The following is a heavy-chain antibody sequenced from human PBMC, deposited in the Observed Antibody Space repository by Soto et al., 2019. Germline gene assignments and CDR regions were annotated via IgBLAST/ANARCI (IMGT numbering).Heavy chain of an antibody. V-gene: IGHV5-10-1*01. Sequence: GESLKISCKGSGYSCTSYWISWVRQMPGKGLEWVGRIDPSDSYTNYSPSFQGHVTISADKSISTAYLQWSSLRASDTAMYYCARGDYDYYYGMDVWGQGTTVTVSS. CDR1: GYSCTSYW. J-gene: IGHJ6*02. CDR3: ARGDYDYYYGMDV. CDR2: IDPSDSYT.